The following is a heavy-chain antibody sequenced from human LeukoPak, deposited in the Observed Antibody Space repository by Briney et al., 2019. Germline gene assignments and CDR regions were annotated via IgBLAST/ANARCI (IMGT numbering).Heavy chain of an antibody. J-gene: IGHJ4*02. CDR1: GGTFSSSG. D-gene: IGHD3-22*01. V-gene: IGHV1-69*13. CDR2: IIPIFATT. CDR3: AKGGAFGGSGGYYYARDY. Sequence: ASVKVSCKASGGTFSSSGFSWVRQAPGQGLDWMGGIIPIFATTNYAQRFQGRVTITADESTSTAYMDLSSLRSEDTAVYYCAKGGAFGGSGGYYYARDYWGQGALVTVSS.